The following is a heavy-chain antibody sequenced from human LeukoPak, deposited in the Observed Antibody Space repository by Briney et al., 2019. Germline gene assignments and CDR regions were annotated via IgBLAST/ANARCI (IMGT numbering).Heavy chain of an antibody. V-gene: IGHV1-46*01. CDR3: ARGGIVVVPAAIRWFDP. J-gene: IGHJ5*02. D-gene: IGHD2-2*01. CDR1: GYTFTSYY. Sequence: GASVKVSCKASGYTFTSYYMHWVRQAPGQGLEWMGIINPSGGSTSYAQKFQGRVTMTRDTSTSTVYMELSCLRSEDTAVYYCARGGIVVVPAAIRWFDPWGQGTLVTVSS. CDR2: INPSGGST.